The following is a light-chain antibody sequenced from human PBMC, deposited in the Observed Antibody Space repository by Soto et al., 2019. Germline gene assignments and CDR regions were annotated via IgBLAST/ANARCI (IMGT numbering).Light chain of an antibody. CDR2: LEGSGSY. V-gene: IGLV4-60*02. J-gene: IGLJ3*02. Sequence: QSVLTQSSSASASLGSSVKLTCTLSSGHSSYIIAWHQQQPGKAPRYLMKLEGSGSYNKGSGVPDRFSGSSSGADRYLTISDLQLEDEADYYCGTWDSNTHVFGGGTKVTVL. CDR3: GTWDSNTHV. CDR1: SGHSSYI.